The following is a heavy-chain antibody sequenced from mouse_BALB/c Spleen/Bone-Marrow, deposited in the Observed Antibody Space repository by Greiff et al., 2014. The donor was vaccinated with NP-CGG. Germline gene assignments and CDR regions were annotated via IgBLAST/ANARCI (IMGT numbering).Heavy chain of an antibody. V-gene: IGHV2-9*02. CDR2: IWAGGST. Sequence: VKLVESGPGLVAPSQSLSITCTVSGFSLTSYGVHWVRQPPGKGLEWLGVIWAGGSTNYNSALMSRLSISKDNSKSQVFLKMNSLQTDDTAMYYCARGGIYWYFDVWGAGPRSPSPQ. CDR1: GFSLTSYG. CDR3: ARGGIYWYFDV. J-gene: IGHJ1*01.